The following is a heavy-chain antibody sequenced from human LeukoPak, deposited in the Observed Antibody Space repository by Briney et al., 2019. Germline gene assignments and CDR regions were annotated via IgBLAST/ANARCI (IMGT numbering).Heavy chain of an antibody. J-gene: IGHJ4*02. V-gene: IGHV3-11*04. CDR1: GCTFSDYY. D-gene: IGHD3-9*01. Sequence: GGSLSLSCSASGCTFSDYYMSWIRQAPGKGLGWVSSIRSSGSTIYYSDSVKGRFSISSDKDKNSLYLQMNSLRAEDTAVYYCARDGGILTGYYNYWGQGTLVTVSS. CDR3: ARDGGILTGYYNY. CDR2: IRSSGSTI.